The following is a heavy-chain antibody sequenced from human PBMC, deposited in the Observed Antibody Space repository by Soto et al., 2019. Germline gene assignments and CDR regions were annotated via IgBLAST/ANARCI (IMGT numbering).Heavy chain of an antibody. D-gene: IGHD2-2*01. V-gene: IGHV3-9*01. CDR1: GFTFDNYA. CDR3: AKDLAGTKGPDI. Sequence: EVQLVESGGGLVQPDTSLRLSCAASGFTFDNYAMHWVRQAPGKGLEWVAGISWNSGTIDYADSVKGRFTISRDNRKNSLSLQMNSLRPEDTALYYCAKDLAGTKGPDIWGQGTMVIVSS. CDR2: ISWNSGTI. J-gene: IGHJ3*02.